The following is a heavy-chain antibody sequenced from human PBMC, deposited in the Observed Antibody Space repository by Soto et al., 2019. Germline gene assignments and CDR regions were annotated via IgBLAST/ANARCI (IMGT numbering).Heavy chain of an antibody. J-gene: IGHJ4*02. CDR1: GFTFSNYA. D-gene: IGHD6-19*01. V-gene: IGHV3-23*01. CDR3: ARRSSGWYFDY. CDR2: ISGSGGST. Sequence: EVQLLESGGGLVQPGGSLRLSCAAPGFTFSNYAMNWVRQAPGKGLEWVSVISGSGGSTYYADSVKGRFTISGDNSNTALYLQMSSQTGEDTAVYYCARRSSGWYFDYWGLGTLVTVSS.